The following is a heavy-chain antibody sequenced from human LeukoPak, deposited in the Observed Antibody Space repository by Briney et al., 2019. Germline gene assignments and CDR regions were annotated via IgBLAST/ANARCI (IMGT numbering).Heavy chain of an antibody. CDR2: ISGSGGST. V-gene: IGHV3-23*01. CDR1: GFTFSSYA. J-gene: IGHJ4*02. D-gene: IGHD6-13*01. Sequence: GGSLRLSCAASGFTFSSYAMSWVRQAPGKGLEWISAISGSGGSTYYGDSVKGRFTISRDNSKNTLYLQMNSLRAEDTAVYYCAKDLTGIAAAGHFDYWGQGTLVTVSS. CDR3: AKDLTGIAAAGHFDY.